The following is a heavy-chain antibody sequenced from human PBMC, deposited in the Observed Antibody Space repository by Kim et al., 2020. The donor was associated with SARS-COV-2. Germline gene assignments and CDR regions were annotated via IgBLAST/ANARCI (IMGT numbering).Heavy chain of an antibody. D-gene: IGHD1-26*01. CDR1: GFTFSSYS. CDR2: ISSSSSYI. Sequence: GGSLRLSCAASGFTFSSYSMNWVRQAPGKGLEWVSSISSSSSYIYYADSVKGRFTISRDNAKNSLYLQMNSLRAEDTAVYYCARDSRVGAMDMDAFDIWGQGTMVTVSS. J-gene: IGHJ3*02. CDR3: ARDSRVGAMDMDAFDI. V-gene: IGHV3-21*01.